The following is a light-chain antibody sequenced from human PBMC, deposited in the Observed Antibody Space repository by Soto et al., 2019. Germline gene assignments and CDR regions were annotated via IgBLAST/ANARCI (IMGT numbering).Light chain of an antibody. Sequence: QAVVIQPPSASGTPGQTIAISCSGGSSNIGSHTVNWYQQLPGTAPRLLIYSNTQRPSGVPDRFSGSKSGTSASLAISGLQSEYEGDYYCAAWEDSLNGVVFGGGTKLTVL. CDR2: SNT. V-gene: IGLV1-44*01. J-gene: IGLJ2*01. CDR1: SSNIGSHT. CDR3: AAWEDSLNGVV.